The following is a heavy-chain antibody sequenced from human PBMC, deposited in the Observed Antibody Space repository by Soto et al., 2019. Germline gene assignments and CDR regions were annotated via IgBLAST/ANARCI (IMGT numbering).Heavy chain of an antibody. CDR2: INPSGGST. J-gene: IGHJ4*02. V-gene: IGHV1-46*01. CDR3: FFWSGYFGPGQGEAIDY. CDR1: GYTFTSYY. D-gene: IGHD3-3*01. Sequence: ASVKVSCKASGYTFTSYYMHWVRQAPGQGLEWMGIINPSGGSTSYAQKFQGRVTMTRDTSTSTVYMELSSLRSEDTAVYYCFFWSGYFGPGQGEAIDYWGQGTLVTVSS.